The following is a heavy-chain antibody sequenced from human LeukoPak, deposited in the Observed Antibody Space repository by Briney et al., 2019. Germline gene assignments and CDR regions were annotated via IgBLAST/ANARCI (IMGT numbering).Heavy chain of an antibody. D-gene: IGHD3-22*01. J-gene: IGHJ4*02. CDR2: MYYSGTS. CDR3: ARDRDRLDY. CDR1: GASVSSGSYY. Sequence: SETLSLTCTVSGASVSSGSYYWSWIRQPPGKGLEWIGYMYYSGTSNYNPSLKSRVTMSVDTSKNQFSLKLSSLTAADTAVYYCARDRDRLDYWGQGTLVTVSS. V-gene: IGHV4-61*01.